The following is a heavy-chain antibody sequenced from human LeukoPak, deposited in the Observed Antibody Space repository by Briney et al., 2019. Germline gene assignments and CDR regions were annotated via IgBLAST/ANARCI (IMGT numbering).Heavy chain of an antibody. Sequence: ASVKVSCKASGGTLSSYAISWVRQAPGQGLEWMGRIIPILGIANYAQKFQGRVTITADKSTSTAYMELSSLRSEDTAVYYCARGPSKRAAAPNWFDPWGQGTLVTVSS. J-gene: IGHJ5*02. CDR1: GGTLSSYA. CDR3: ARGPSKRAAAPNWFDP. CDR2: IIPILGIA. D-gene: IGHD6-13*01. V-gene: IGHV1-69*04.